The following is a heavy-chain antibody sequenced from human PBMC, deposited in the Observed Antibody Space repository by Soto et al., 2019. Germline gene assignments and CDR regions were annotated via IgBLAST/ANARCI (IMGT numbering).Heavy chain of an antibody. CDR3: VRDWLNHYFDY. Sequence: PGGSLRLSCTASGFIFSNFDVHWVRQAPGKGLEWVAVISYDGSNKYYADSVKGRFTISRDNSKNTVYMQMNSLRVEDTAVYYCVRDWLNHYFDYWGQGALVTVSS. CDR2: ISYDGSNK. J-gene: IGHJ4*02. V-gene: IGHV3-30*03. CDR1: GFIFSNFD. D-gene: IGHD3-22*01.